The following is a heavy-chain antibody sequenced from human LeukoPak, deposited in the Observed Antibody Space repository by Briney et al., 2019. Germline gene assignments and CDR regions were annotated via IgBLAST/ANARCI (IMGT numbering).Heavy chain of an antibody. CDR1: GFTFSSYE. Sequence: PGGSLRLSCAASGFTFSSYEMNWVRQAPGKGLEWVSYISSSGSTIYYADSVKGRFTISRDNAKNSLYLQTNSLRAEDTAVYYCARAGGSGSYSPDAFDIWGQGTMVTVSS. V-gene: IGHV3-48*03. D-gene: IGHD3-10*01. CDR2: ISSSGSTI. CDR3: ARAGGSGSYSPDAFDI. J-gene: IGHJ3*02.